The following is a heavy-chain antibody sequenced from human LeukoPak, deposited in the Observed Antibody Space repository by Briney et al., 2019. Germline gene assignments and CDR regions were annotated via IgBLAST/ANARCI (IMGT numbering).Heavy chain of an antibody. Sequence: SVKVSCKASGYTFTSYDINWVRQATGQGLEWMGWMNPNSGNTGYAQKFQGRVTMTRNTSISTAYMELSSLRSEDTAVYYCARRGYSGYDLIVDYWGQGTLVTVSS. D-gene: IGHD5-12*01. J-gene: IGHJ4*02. CDR1: GYTFTSYD. V-gene: IGHV1-8*01. CDR2: MNPNSGNT. CDR3: ARRGYSGYDLIVDY.